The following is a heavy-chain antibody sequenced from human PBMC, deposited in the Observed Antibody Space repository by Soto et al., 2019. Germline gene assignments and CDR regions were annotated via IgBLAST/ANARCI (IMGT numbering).Heavy chain of an antibody. Sequence: EVQLVESGGGLVQPGGSLRLSCAASGFTFSSYEMNWVRQAPGKGLEWVSYISSSGSPIYYADSVKGRFTISRDNAKNSLYLQMNSQRAGDTAVYYCARGQYSSGGGYFDYWGQETLVTVSS. CDR3: ARGQYSSGGGYFDY. CDR2: ISSSGSPI. CDR1: GFTFSSYE. V-gene: IGHV3-48*03. J-gene: IGHJ4*02. D-gene: IGHD6-19*01.